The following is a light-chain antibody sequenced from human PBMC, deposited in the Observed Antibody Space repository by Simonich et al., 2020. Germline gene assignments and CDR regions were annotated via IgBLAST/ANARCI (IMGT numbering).Light chain of an antibody. J-gene: IGLJ3*02. CDR1: SGYSNYK. Sequence: QPVLTQPPSASASLGASVTLTCTLSSGYSNYKVDWYQQRPGKGPRFVMRVGTVGILGSKGDGSPDRFSVLGSGLNRYLTIKNIQEEDESDYHCGADHGSGSNFVKVFGGGTKLTVL. CDR2: VGTVGILG. CDR3: GADHGSGSNFVKV. V-gene: IGLV9-49*01.